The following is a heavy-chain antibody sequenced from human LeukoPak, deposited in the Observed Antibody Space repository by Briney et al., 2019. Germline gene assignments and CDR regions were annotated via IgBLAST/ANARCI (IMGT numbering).Heavy chain of an antibody. J-gene: IGHJ4*02. CDR3: ARIRAAAGFDY. CDR2: IYTSGST. V-gene: IGHV4-4*07. Sequence: PSETLSLTCTFSGGSISSYYWSWIRQPAGKGLEWIGRIYTSGSTNYNPSLKSRVTMSADTSKNQFSLKLSSVTAADTAVYYCARIRAAAGFDYWGQGTLVTVSS. CDR1: GGSISSYY. D-gene: IGHD6-13*01.